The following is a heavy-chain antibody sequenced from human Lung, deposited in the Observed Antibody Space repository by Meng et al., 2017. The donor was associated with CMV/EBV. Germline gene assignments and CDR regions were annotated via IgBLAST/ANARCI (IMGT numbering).Heavy chain of an antibody. Sequence: GGSLRLXCAASGFTFSSFDVHWVRKPPGKGPEWVGVIWHDGSEKYYADSVKGRFAISRDNSKNTVYLQVDSLRAEDTAVYYCVKVGELRAFDYWGQGSQVTGAS. J-gene: IGHJ4*02. CDR3: VKVGELRAFDY. CDR1: GFTFSSFD. CDR2: IWHDGSEK. V-gene: IGHV3-33*06. D-gene: IGHD1-7*01.